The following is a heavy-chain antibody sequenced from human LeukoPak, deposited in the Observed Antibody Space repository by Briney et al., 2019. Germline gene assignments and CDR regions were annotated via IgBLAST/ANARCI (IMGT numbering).Heavy chain of an antibody. D-gene: IGHD2-2*01. CDR3: AGGRDIVVVPAAIVGYFQH. Sequence: GASVKVSCKASGGTFSSYAISWVRQAPGQGLEWMGGIIPIFGTANYAQKFQGRVTITADESTSTAYMELSSLRSEDTAVYYCAGGRDIVVVPAAIVGYFQHWGQGTLVTVSS. CDR2: IIPIFGTA. CDR1: GGTFSSYA. V-gene: IGHV1-69*13. J-gene: IGHJ1*01.